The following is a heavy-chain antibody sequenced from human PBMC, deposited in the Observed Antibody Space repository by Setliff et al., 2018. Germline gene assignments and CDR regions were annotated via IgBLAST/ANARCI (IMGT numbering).Heavy chain of an antibody. Sequence: GGSLRLSCAASGFIFSTLSMNWVRQAPGKGLEWLSYITGTSSTINYADSVKGRFTISRDNARNSLYLQMNSLRAEDTAVYYRARVSSPGANSVYRSIDYWGQGTLVTVSS. CDR1: GFIFSTLS. CDR2: ITGTSSTI. J-gene: IGHJ4*02. D-gene: IGHD2-8*01. V-gene: IGHV3-48*01. CDR3: ARVSSPGANSVYRSIDY.